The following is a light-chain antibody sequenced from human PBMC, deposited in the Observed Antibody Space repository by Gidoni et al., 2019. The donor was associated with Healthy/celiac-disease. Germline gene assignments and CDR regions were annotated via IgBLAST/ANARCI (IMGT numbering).Light chain of an antibody. CDR2: DAS. V-gene: IGKV3-11*01. Sequence: EIVLTQSPATLSLSPGERATLSCRASQSVSSYLAWYQQKPGQAPRLLIYDASNRATGIPARFSGSGSGTDFTLTISSLEPEDFAVYYCKQRSNWPPGLLTFGGGTKVEIK. CDR1: QSVSSY. J-gene: IGKJ4*01. CDR3: KQRSNWPPGLLT.